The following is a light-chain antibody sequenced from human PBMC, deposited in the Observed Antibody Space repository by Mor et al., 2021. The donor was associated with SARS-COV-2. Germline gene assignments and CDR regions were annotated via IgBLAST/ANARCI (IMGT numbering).Light chain of an antibody. CDR3: QSFDSSLSIWV. Sequence: VNWYQQIPATAHKLVIYSNTNRPSGVPERFSGSKAGTSASLAITGLQAEDEADYYCQSFDSSLSIWVFGGGTKLTVL. V-gene: IGLV1-40*01. J-gene: IGLJ3*02. CDR2: SNT.